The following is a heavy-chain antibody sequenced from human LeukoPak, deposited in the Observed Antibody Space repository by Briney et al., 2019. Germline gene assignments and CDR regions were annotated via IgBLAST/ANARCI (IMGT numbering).Heavy chain of an antibody. V-gene: IGHV3-30*02. CDR2: IRYDGSNK. D-gene: IGHD3-22*01. CDR1: GFTFSSYG. CDR3: ARDEALDYYDSSGYYP. J-gene: IGHJ5*02. Sequence: GGSLRLSCAASGFTFSSYGMHWVRPAPGKGLEWVAFIRYDGSNKYYADSVKGRFTMSRDNFKNTLYLQMNSLRAAATSVYYCARDEALDYYDSSGYYPWGQGTLVTVSS.